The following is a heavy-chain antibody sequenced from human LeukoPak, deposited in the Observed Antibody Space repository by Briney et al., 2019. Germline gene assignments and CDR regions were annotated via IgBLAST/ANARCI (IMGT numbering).Heavy chain of an antibody. Sequence: SETLSLTCTEPGGSISSYYWSWIREHPGEGLEWIAYIYYSGTTNYNPSLRSRVTISVDTSKNQFSLKLSSVTAADTAVYYCARGYCSGGSCWHPFDYWGQGTLVTVSS. CDR3: ARGYCSGGSCWHPFDY. D-gene: IGHD2-15*01. CDR2: IYYSGTT. V-gene: IGHV4-59*01. J-gene: IGHJ4*02. CDR1: GGSISSYY.